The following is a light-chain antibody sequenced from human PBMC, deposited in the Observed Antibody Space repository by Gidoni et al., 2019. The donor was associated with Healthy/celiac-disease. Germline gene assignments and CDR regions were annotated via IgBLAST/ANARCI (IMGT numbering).Light chain of an antibody. J-gene: IGKJ2*03. Sequence: DIELTQSPGTLSLSPGERATLSCMASQSVSSSYLAWYQHKPGQAPRLLIYVASSRATGIPDRFSGSGSGTDFTLTISRLEPEDFAVYYCQQYGSSPPYSFGQGTKLEIK. CDR1: QSVSSSY. CDR2: VAS. V-gene: IGKV3-20*01. CDR3: QQYGSSPPYS.